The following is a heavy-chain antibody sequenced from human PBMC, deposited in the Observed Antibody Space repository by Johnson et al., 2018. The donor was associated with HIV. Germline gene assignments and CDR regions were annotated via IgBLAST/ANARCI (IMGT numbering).Heavy chain of an antibody. Sequence: VQLVESGGGLVKPGGSLRLSCAASGFTFSDYYMSWIRQAPGKGLEWVSAISGSGGSTYYADSVKGRFTISRDNSKNTLYLQMNSLRAEDTAVYYCAKDPPADYYDSSGWDAFDIWGQGTMVTVSS. CDR3: AKDPPADYYDSSGWDAFDI. V-gene: IGHV3-23*04. J-gene: IGHJ3*02. CDR1: GFTFSDYY. D-gene: IGHD3-22*01. CDR2: ISGSGGST.